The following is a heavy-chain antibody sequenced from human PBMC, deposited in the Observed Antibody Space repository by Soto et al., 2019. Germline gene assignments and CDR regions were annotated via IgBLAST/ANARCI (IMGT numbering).Heavy chain of an antibody. V-gene: IGHV4-30-2*01. CDR3: ARGGYSSSHFDY. Sequence: TLSLTCAVSGGSISSGGYSWSWIRQPPGKGLEWIGYIYHSGSTYYNPSLKSRVTISVDRSKNQFSLKLSSVTAADTAVYYCARGGYSSSHFDYWGQGTLVTVS. J-gene: IGHJ4*02. CDR2: IYHSGST. D-gene: IGHD6-13*01. CDR1: GGSISSGGYS.